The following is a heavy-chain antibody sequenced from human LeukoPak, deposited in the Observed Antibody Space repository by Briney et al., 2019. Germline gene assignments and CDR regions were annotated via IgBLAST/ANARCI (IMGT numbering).Heavy chain of an antibody. CDR2: INPNSGGT. V-gene: IGHV1-2*02. CDR1: GYTFTGYY. Sequence: ASVKVSCKASGYTFTGYYMHWVRQAPGQGGEWMGWINPNSGGTNYAQKFQGRVTMTRDTSISTAYMELSRLRSDDTAVYYCAREYAGTDAFDIWGQGTMVTVSS. CDR3: AREYAGTDAFDI. D-gene: IGHD3-10*01. J-gene: IGHJ3*02.